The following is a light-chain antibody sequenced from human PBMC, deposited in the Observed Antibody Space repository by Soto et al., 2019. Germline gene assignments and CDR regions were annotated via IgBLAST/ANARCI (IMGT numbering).Light chain of an antibody. V-gene: IGLV2-14*01. J-gene: IGLJ2*01. CDR1: SSDVGGYNY. CDR2: DVS. CDR3: SSYTSSSTLV. Sequence: QAVVTQTASGSGSPGQSITISCTGTSSDVGGYNYVSWYQQHPGKAPKLMIYDVSNRPSGVSNRFSGSKSGNTASLTISGLQAEDEADYYCSSYTSSSTLVFGGGTKLTVL.